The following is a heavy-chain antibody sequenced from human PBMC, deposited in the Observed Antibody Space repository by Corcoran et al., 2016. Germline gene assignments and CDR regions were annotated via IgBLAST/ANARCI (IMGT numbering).Heavy chain of an antibody. D-gene: IGHD3-10*01. J-gene: IGHJ4*02. CDR3: ASISVAVATYGSGSYGYFDY. Sequence: QVQLVQSGAEVKKPGSSVKVSCKASGGTFSSYAISWVRQAPGQGLEWMGGIIPIFGTANYAQKFQGRVTITADESTSTAYMELSSLRSEDTAVYYCASISVAVATYGSGSYGYFDYWGQGTLVTVSS. CDR1: GGTFSSYA. V-gene: IGHV1-69*01. CDR2: IIPIFGTA.